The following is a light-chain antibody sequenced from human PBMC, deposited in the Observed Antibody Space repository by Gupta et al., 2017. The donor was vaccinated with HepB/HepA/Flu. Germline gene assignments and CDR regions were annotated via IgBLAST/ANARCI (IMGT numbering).Light chain of an antibody. Sequence: SVLTQSTSVSGTPGQRVTISCSGSSSTVGRNNVNWYQQLPGTAPKLLIYDNEERPSGVPDRISGSKSGHSASLAISGLQSEDEADYYCAAWDTSLNVVVFGVGTKLTVL. CDR1: SSTVGRNN. V-gene: IGLV1-44*01. CDR3: AAWDTSLNVVV. CDR2: DNE. J-gene: IGLJ2*01.